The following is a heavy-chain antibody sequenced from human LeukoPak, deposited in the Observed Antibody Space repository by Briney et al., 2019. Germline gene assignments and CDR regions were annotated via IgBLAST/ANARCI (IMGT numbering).Heavy chain of an antibody. CDR2: IYTSGST. Sequence: PSETLSLTCTVSGGSISSYYWSLIRQPPGKGLEWIGYIYTSGSTNYNPSLKSRVTISVDTSKNQFSLELSSVTAADTAVYYCARLYSSSSPYSFYYYYYMDVWGKGTTVTVSS. D-gene: IGHD6-6*01. CDR1: GGSISSYY. J-gene: IGHJ6*03. CDR3: ARLYSSSSPYSFYYYYYMDV. V-gene: IGHV4-4*09.